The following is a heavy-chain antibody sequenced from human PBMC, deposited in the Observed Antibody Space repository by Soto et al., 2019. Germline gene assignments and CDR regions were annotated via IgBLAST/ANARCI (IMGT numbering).Heavy chain of an antibody. D-gene: IGHD6-13*01. CDR2: ISYDGSNK. CDR3: ARDVAAGMLYYYCGMDV. J-gene: IGHJ6*02. Sequence: GGSLRLSCAASGFTFSSYAMHWVRQAPGKGLEWVAVISYDGSNKYYADSVKGRFTISRDNSKNTLYLQMNSLRAEDTAVYYCARDVAAGMLYYYCGMDVCGPGTTVTV. CDR1: GFTFSSYA. V-gene: IGHV3-30-3*01.